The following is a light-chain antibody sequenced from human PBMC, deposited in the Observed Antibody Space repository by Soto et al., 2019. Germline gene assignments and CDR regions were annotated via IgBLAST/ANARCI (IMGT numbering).Light chain of an antibody. Sequence: QSVLTQPASVSASPGQSITISCTGTKNDIGLYNSVSWYQRHPGKAPRLIIFEVTDRPSGVSTRFSGSKSGYTASLTISGLQAEDEADYFCSSYTGGNPSYVFGTGTKVTVL. V-gene: IGLV2-14*01. CDR1: KNDIGLYNS. CDR2: EVT. CDR3: SSYTGGNPSYV. J-gene: IGLJ1*01.